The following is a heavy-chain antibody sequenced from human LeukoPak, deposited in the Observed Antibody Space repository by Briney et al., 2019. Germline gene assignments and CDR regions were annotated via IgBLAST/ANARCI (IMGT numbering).Heavy chain of an antibody. CDR1: GFSFSSYA. J-gene: IGHJ5*02. V-gene: IGHV3-30*01. CDR2: ITYDGNNK. Sequence: GRSLRLSCAASGFSFSSYAMHWVRQAPGKGLAWVTLITYDGNNKYYADSVKGRFTVSRDNSKNTLYLQMNSLKPEDTAVYYCARDGISRGSGTYYNAWGQGTLVTVSS. CDR3: ARDGISRGSGTYYNA. D-gene: IGHD3-10*01.